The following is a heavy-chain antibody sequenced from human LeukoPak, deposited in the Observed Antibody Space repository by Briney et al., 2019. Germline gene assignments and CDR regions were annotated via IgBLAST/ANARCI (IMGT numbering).Heavy chain of an antibody. CDR3: ARLYPDSLELPLGY. CDR2: IYPGDSDT. D-gene: IGHD1-7*01. CDR1: GYSFTTNW. V-gene: IGHV5-51*01. J-gene: IGHJ4*02. Sequence: GESLKISCKGSGYSFTTNWIAWVRQIPGKGLEWMGIIYPGDSDTRYSPSFQGQVTISADKSISTAYLQWSSLKASDTAIYYCARLYPDSLELPLGYWGQGILVAVSS.